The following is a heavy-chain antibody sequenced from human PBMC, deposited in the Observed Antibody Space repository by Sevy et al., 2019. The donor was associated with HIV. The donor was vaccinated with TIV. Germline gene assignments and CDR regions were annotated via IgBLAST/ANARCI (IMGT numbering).Heavy chain of an antibody. J-gene: IGHJ6*02. CDR2: IYSGEYT. V-gene: IGHV3-53*01. Sequence: GGSLRLSCAASGFTFSTYWMHWVRQAPGKGLEWVSVIYSGEYTYYADSVKGRFTISRDISKNTLNLEMNNLRAEDTAIYYCATTSTPLYYYALDVWGQGTTVTVSS. CDR1: GFTFSTYW. CDR3: ATTSTPLYYYALDV. D-gene: IGHD1-26*01.